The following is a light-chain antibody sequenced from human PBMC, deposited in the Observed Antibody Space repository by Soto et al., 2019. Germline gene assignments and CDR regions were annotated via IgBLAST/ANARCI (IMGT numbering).Light chain of an antibody. J-gene: IGKJ1*01. CDR3: QQSYTSPPFT. V-gene: IGKV1-39*01. CDR1: QIISTY. Sequence: DIQMTQSPSSLSASVGDRVTISCRASQIISTYLNWYQHKPGTAPRLLISRASSVKSGVPPRFSGSGSGIEFTLTISSLRPEDIATYFCQQSYTSPPFTFGQGTKVEVK. CDR2: RAS.